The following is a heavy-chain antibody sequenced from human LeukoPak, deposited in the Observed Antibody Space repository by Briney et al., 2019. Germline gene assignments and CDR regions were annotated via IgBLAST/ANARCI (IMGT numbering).Heavy chain of an antibody. J-gene: IGHJ4*02. V-gene: IGHV3-53*05. D-gene: IGHD6-13*01. CDR1: GFTVSSNY. CDR2: IYSGGAT. CDR3: AKDYSSSSDYFDF. Sequence: GSLRLSCAAYGFTVSSNYMSWVRQAPGKGLEWVSVIYSGGATYYADSVKGRFTISRDNSKNTLHLEMNSLRPEDTALYCCAKDYSSSSDYFDFWHQGT.